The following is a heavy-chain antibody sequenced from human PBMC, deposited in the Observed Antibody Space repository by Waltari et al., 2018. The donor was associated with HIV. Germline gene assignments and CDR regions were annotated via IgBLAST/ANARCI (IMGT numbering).Heavy chain of an antibody. CDR2: ISYNGLNK. J-gene: IGHJ6*02. CDR1: GFNFSTYG. Sequence: QVQLEESGGRVVQPGRSLGLTCVASGFNFSTYGMPWVRQAPGKGLEWVAVISYNGLNKYYVDSVKGRFTISRDNSNSTLFLQMSSLRPDDTAVYYCAKDLVTRGFFYFYGMHVWGQGTTVTVSS. D-gene: IGHD2-15*01. CDR3: AKDLVTRGFFYFYGMHV. V-gene: IGHV3-30*18.